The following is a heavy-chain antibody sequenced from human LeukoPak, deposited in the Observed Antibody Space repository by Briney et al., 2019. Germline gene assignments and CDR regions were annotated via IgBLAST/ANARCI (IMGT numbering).Heavy chain of an antibody. V-gene: IGHV3-21*01. CDR1: GFTFSSYS. D-gene: IGHD6-19*01. CDR3: ARSKQWLGVSSFDL. CDR2: ISSSSSYI. J-gene: IGHJ2*01. Sequence: GGSLRLSCAASGFTFSSYSMNWVRQAPGKGLEWVSSISSSSSYIYYADSVKGRFTISRDNAKNSLYLRMNSLRAEDTAVYYCARSKQWLGVSSFDLWGRGTLVTVSS.